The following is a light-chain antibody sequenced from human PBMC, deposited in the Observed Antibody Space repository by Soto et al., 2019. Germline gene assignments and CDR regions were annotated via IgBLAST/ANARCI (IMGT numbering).Light chain of an antibody. CDR3: QNYNSAPFT. V-gene: IGKV1-27*01. J-gene: IGKJ4*01. CDR2: AAA. CDR1: QGISNY. Sequence: DIQMTQSPSSLSASVGDRVTINCRASQGISNYLAWYQQKPGKVPKLLIYAAATLQSGVPSRFSGSGSGTDFTLTISSLQPEDVATYYCQNYNSAPFTFGGGTKVEIK.